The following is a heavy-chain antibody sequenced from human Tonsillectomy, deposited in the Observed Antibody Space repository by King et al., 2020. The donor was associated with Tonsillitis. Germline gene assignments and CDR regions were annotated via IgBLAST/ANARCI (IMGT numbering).Heavy chain of an antibody. CDR3: AKDGNYYGDYVLAGYYFDY. J-gene: IGHJ4*02. CDR1: GFMFDNYA. V-gene: IGHV3-30*04. CDR2: ISYDGRNE. D-gene: IGHD4-17*01. Sequence: VQLVESGGGVVQPGRSLRLPCAASGFMFDNYALHWVRQAPGKGLEWVAAISYDGRNEYYVESVKGRFTISRDDAMTTLYLQMNSLRAEDTAMYYCAKDGNYYGDYVLAGYYFDYWGQGTLVTVSS.